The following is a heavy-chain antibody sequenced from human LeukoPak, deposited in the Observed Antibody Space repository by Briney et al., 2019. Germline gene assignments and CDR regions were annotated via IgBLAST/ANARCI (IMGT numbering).Heavy chain of an antibody. CDR2: ISAYNGNT. Sequence: GASVKVSCKASGYTFTSYGISWVRQAPGQGLEWMGWISAYNGNTNYAQKLQGRVTMTTDTSTSTAYMELRSLRSDDTAVYYCARDYYDILTGYEVPPHDYWGQGTLVTASS. D-gene: IGHD3-9*01. J-gene: IGHJ4*02. V-gene: IGHV1-18*01. CDR1: GYTFTSYG. CDR3: ARDYYDILTGYEVPPHDY.